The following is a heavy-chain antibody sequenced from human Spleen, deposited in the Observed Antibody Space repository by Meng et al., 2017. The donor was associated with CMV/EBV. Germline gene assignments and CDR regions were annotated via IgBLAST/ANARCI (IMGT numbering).Heavy chain of an antibody. CDR1: GYTFTRYG. J-gene: IGHJ6*02. CDR3: ARANYYYGLEV. V-gene: IGHV1-18*01. Sequence: ASVKVSCKASGYTFTRYGITWVRQAPGQGLEWMGWISGRRGDTNFAQKFQDRLTMTTDTSTSTAYMELSSLRSDDTAVYYCARANYYYGLEVWGQGTAVTVSS. CDR2: ISGRRGDT.